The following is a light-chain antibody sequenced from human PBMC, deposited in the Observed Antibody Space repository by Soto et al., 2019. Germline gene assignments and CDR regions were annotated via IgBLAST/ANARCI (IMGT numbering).Light chain of an antibody. CDR1: QSISSW. CDR3: QQYNSYRWT. J-gene: IGKJ1*01. Sequence: DIQMTQSPSTLPASVGDRVTITCRASQSISSWVAWYQQKPGKAPKLLIYDVPSLKSGVPFRFSGSGSGTEFTLTISSLQPDDFPTYYCQQYNSYRWTFGQGTKVDIK. V-gene: IGKV1-5*01. CDR2: DVP.